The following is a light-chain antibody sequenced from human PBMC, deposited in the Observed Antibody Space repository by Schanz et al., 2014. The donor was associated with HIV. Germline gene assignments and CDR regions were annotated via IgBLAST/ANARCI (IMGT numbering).Light chain of an antibody. V-gene: IGLV1-44*01. Sequence: QSVLTQPPSASGTPGQRVTISCSGSVSNAGRNSVNWYQQFPGAAPKLLIYSYTQRPSGVPDRFSGSQSGASASLAISGLQSEDEADFYCATWDDSLNGWVFGGGTKLTVL. CDR2: SYT. CDR1: VSNAGRNS. CDR3: ATWDDSLNGWV. J-gene: IGLJ3*02.